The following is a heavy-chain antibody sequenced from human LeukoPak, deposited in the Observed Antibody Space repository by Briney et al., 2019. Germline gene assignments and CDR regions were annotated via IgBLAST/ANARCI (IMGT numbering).Heavy chain of an antibody. CDR2: INPNSGGT. CDR3: ARDEGIAARPDY. D-gene: IGHD6-6*01. CDR1: GYTFTGYY. Sequence: ASVKVSCKASGYTFTGYYMHWVRQAPGQGLEWMGWINPNSGGTNYAQKFQGRVTMTRDTSISTAYMELSRLRSDDTAVYYCARDEGIAARPDYCGQGTLVTVSS. V-gene: IGHV1-2*02. J-gene: IGHJ4*02.